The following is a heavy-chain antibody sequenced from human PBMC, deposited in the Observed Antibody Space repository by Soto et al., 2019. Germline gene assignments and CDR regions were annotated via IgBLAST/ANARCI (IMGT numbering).Heavy chain of an antibody. V-gene: IGHV3-33*01. CDR3: ARLYCSASSCYSVGAFDI. D-gene: IGHD2-15*01. CDR2: IWFDGSDK. CDR1: GFTFSSYG. J-gene: IGHJ3*02. Sequence: GGSLRLSCAASGFTFSSYGMHWVRQAPGKGLEWVALIWFDGSDKYYTESVKGRFTISRDNSKSTLYLQMNSLRAEDTAVYYCARLYCSASSCYSVGAFDIRGQGTMVT.